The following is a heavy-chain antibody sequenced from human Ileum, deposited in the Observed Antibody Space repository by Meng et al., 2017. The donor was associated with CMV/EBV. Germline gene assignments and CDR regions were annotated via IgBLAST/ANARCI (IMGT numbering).Heavy chain of an antibody. CDR3: ARDVGAYDY. Sequence: GGSLRLSCAASGFTFSGYSMNWVRQAPGKGLEWVSYISSTGSTTYYADSVKGRFTISRDRAKNTLTLQMSSLRVEDTAVYYCARDVGAYDYWGQGTLVTVS. D-gene: IGHD1-26*01. V-gene: IGHV3-48*01. J-gene: IGHJ4*02. CDR2: ISSTGSTT. CDR1: GFTFSGYS.